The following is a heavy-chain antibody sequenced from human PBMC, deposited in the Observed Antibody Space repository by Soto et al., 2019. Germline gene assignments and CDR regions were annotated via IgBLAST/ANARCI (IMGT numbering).Heavy chain of an antibody. V-gene: IGHV3-30*18. CDR2: LSYDGTYK. D-gene: IGHD3-10*01. Sequence: PGGSLRLSCAASGFTFNIFGMHWVRQAPGKGLEWVAVLSYDGTYKFYADSVKGHFTISRDNSKNTLFLQMNSLRPGDTAVYYCAKDRAQYGSAYFYGMDVWGQGTAVTVSS. CDR3: AKDRAQYGSAYFYGMDV. CDR1: GFTFNIFG. J-gene: IGHJ6*02.